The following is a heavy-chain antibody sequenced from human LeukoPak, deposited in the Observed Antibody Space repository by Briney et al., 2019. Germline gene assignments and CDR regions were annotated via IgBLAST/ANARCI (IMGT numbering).Heavy chain of an antibody. V-gene: IGHV3-30*18. CDR2: TSYDGGDR. CDR1: GFSFNNYA. J-gene: IGHJ4*02. D-gene: IGHD3-16*01. CDR3: VKEGVEYSYSYGDY. Sequence: PGGSLRLSCAASGFSFNNYAMYWVRQAPGKGLEWVALTSYDGGDRYYAESMKGRITISRDNAENTLYLQMNNLRPDDTAFYFCVKEGVEYSYSYGDYWGQGTLVTVSS.